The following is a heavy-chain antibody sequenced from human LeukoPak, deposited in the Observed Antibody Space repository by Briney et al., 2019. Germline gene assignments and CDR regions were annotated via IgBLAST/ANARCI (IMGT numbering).Heavy chain of an antibody. V-gene: IGHV3-23*01. J-gene: IGHJ4*02. CDR1: GFTFSSYA. CDR3: AKEIGVAAFDY. CDR2: ISYSGGST. D-gene: IGHD6-19*01. Sequence: GGSLRLSCAASGFTFSSYAMSWVRQAPGRGLEWVSGISYSGGSTYYADSVRGRFTIPRDNSKNTLYLRRNSLRVEDTAVYYCAKEIGVAAFDYWGQGTLVTVSS.